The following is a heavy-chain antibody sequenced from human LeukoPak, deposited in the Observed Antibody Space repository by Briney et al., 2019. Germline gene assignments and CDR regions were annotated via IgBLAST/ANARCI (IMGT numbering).Heavy chain of an antibody. D-gene: IGHD2-2*01. J-gene: IGHJ3*02. CDR1: GGSLSSYY. CDR3: ARREKYVRQDAFDI. V-gene: IGHV4-59*08. CDR2: IYYSGST. Sequence: SETLSLTCTVSGGSLSSYYWSWIRQPPGKGLEWIGYIYYSGSTNYNPSLKSRVTISVDTSKNQFSLKLSSVTAADTAVYYCARREKYVRQDAFDIWGQGTMVTVSS.